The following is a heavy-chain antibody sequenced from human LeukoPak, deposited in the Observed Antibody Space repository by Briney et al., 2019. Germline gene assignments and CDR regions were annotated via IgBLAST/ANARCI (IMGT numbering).Heavy chain of an antibody. CDR1: GFTFSSYS. CDR2: ISSSSSYI. V-gene: IGHV3-21*04. Sequence: GGSLRLSCAASGFTFSSYSMNWVRQAPGKGLEWVSSISSSSSYIYYADSVKGRFTISRDNAKNSLYLQMNSLRAEDTAVYYCAREDVDIVATSYYMDVWGKGTTVTVSS. D-gene: IGHD5-12*01. J-gene: IGHJ6*03. CDR3: AREDVDIVATSYYMDV.